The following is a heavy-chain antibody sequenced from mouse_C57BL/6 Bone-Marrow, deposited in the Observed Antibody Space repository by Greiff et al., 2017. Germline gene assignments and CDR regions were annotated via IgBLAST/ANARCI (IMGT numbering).Heavy chain of an antibody. CDR1: GYSITSGYY. V-gene: IGHV3-6*01. D-gene: IGHD2-3*01. Sequence: EVHLLESGPGLVKPSQSLSLTCSVTGYSITSGYYWNWIRQFPGNKLEWMGYISYDGSNNYNPSLKNRISITRDPSKNQFFLKLNSVTTEDTATYYCARAGLLPQAWFAYWGQGTLVTVSA. CDR2: ISYDGSN. CDR3: ARAGLLPQAWFAY. J-gene: IGHJ3*01.